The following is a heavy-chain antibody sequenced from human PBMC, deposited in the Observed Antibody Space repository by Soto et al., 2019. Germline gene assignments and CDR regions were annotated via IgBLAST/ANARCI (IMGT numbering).Heavy chain of an antibody. Sequence: QVQLVQSGAEVKKPGSSVKVSCKASGGTFSSYSISWVRQAPGQGLEWMGRIIPILGIANYAQKFQGRVTITADKSTSTAYMELSRLRSEDTAVYYCAMADYGDSGGAFDIWGQGTMVTLSS. D-gene: IGHD4-17*01. CDR3: AMADYGDSGGAFDI. V-gene: IGHV1-69*02. J-gene: IGHJ3*02. CDR2: IIPILGIA. CDR1: GGTFSSYS.